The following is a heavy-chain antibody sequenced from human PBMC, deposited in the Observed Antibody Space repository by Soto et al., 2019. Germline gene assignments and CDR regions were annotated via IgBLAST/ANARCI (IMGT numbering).Heavy chain of an antibody. D-gene: IGHD2-2*01. V-gene: IGHV3-23*01. CDR2: ISGSGGST. CDR1: GFTFSSYA. CDR3: AKAVGYTVPKGPFVY. J-gene: IGHJ4*02. Sequence: EVQLLESGAGLIQPGGSLRLSCAASGFTFSSYAMSWVRQAPGKGLEWVSAISGSGGSTYYADAVKGRVTISRDNSKNTLYVHENSLRAEDTVVYYCAKAVGYTVPKGPFVYWVQGRLVTVSS.